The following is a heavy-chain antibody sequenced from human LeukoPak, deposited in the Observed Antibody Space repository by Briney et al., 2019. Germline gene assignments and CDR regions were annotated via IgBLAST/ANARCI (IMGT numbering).Heavy chain of an antibody. CDR2: IYYSGST. CDR3: ARLRAGQWLGIDY. D-gene: IGHD6-19*01. V-gene: IGHV4-59*08. CDR1: GGPISIYY. J-gene: IGHJ4*02. Sequence: SETLSLTCTVSGGPISIYYWSWIRQPPGKGLEWIGYIYYSGSTNYNPSLKSRVTISVDTSKNQFSLKLSSVTAADTAVYYCARLRAGQWLGIDYWGQGTLVTVSS.